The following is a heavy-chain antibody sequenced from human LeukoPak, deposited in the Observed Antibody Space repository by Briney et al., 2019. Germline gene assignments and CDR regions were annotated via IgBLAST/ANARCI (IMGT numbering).Heavy chain of an antibody. D-gene: IGHD3-10*01. Sequence: PGGSLRLSCAASGFTLSSYGMHWVRQAPGKGLEWVAVISYDGSKKYYAVSVKGQFTISRDNSKNTQYLQMNSLKSEDTAVYYCAKSQSGSVDAFDIWGQGTMVTVSS. V-gene: IGHV3-30*18. J-gene: IGHJ3*02. CDR2: ISYDGSKK. CDR1: GFTLSSYG. CDR3: AKSQSGSVDAFDI.